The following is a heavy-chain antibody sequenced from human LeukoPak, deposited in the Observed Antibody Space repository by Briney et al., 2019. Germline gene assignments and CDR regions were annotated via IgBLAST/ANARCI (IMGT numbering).Heavy chain of an antibody. CDR3: ARDDRVYCSGGSCSLFGY. J-gene: IGHJ4*02. V-gene: IGHV1-8*01. Sequence: ASVKVSCKASGYTFTSYDINWVRQATGQGLEWMGWMNPNSGNTGYAQKFQGRVTMTRNTSISTAYMELSSLRSEDTAVYYCARDDRVYCSGGSCSLFGYWGQGTLVTVSS. CDR1: GYTFTSYD. CDR2: MNPNSGNT. D-gene: IGHD2-15*01.